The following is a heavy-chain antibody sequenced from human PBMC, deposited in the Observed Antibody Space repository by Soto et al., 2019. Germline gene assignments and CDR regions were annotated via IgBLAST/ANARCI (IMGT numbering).Heavy chain of an antibody. CDR2: ISSSSSYI. D-gene: IGHD3-22*01. V-gene: IGHV3-21*01. J-gene: IGHJ5*02. Sequence: GGSLRLSCAASGFTFSSYSMNWVRQAPGKGLEWVSSISSSSSYIYYADSVKGRFTISRDNAKNSLYLQMNSLRAEDTAVYYCARDGAWYYYDSSGYSNWFDPWGQGTLVTVSS. CDR3: ARDGAWYYYDSSGYSNWFDP. CDR1: GFTFSSYS.